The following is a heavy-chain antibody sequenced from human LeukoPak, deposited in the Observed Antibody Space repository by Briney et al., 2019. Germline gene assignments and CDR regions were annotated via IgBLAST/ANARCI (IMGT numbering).Heavy chain of an antibody. Sequence: GVLRLSCAASGFTFSDYYVSWIRQAPGKGLEWVSYISSSGSTIYYADSVKGRFTISRDNAKNSLYLQVNSLRAEDTAVYYCARVGDGYNVIDYWGQGTLVTVSS. CDR3: ARVGDGYNVIDY. CDR1: GFTFSDYY. CDR2: ISSSGSTI. V-gene: IGHV3-11*01. D-gene: IGHD5-24*01. J-gene: IGHJ4*02.